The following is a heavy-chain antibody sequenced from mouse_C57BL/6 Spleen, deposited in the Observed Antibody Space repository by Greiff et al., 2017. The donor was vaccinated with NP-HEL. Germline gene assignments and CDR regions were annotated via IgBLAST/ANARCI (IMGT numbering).Heavy chain of an antibody. J-gene: IGHJ1*03. CDR1: GYTFTSYW. Sequence: VQLQQPGTELVKPGASVKLSCKASGYTFTSYWMHWVKQRPGQGLEWIGNINPSNGGTNYNQKFKGKATLTVDQSSSTAYMQLNSLTSEDSAVYYCARYYYGSSSGWYFDVWGTGTTVTVSS. CDR2: INPSNGGT. CDR3: ARYYYGSSSGWYFDV. V-gene: IGHV1-53*01. D-gene: IGHD1-1*01.